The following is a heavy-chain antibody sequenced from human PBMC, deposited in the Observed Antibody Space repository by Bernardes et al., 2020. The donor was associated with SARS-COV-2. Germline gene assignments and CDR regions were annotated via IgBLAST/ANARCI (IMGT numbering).Heavy chain of an antibody. Sequence: GGSLRLSCAASGFTFSSYGMHWVRQAPGKGLECVSVISYDGSNKYYADSVKGRFTISRDNSKNTLYLQMNSLRAEDTAVYYCAKSAYYDILIGYPPVLYFDYWGQGTLVTVYS. CDR2: ISYDGSNK. V-gene: IGHV3-30*18. J-gene: IGHJ4*02. D-gene: IGHD3-9*01. CDR1: GFTFSSYG. CDR3: AKSAYYDILIGYPPVLYFDY.